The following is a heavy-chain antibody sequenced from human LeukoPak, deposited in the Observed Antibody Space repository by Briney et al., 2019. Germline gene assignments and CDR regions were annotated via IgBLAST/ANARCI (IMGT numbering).Heavy chain of an antibody. Sequence: PSETLSLTCAVYGGSFSGYYWSWIRQPPGKGLEWIGEINHSGSTNYNPSLKSRVTISVDTSKNQFSLKLSSVTAADTAVYYCARGRGRDYWGQGTLVTVSS. V-gene: IGHV4-34*01. J-gene: IGHJ4*02. CDR2: INHSGST. CDR1: GGSFSGYY. CDR3: ARGRGRDY. D-gene: IGHD2-15*01.